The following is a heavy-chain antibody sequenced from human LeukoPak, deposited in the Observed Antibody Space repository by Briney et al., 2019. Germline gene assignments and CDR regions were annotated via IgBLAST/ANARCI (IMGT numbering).Heavy chain of an antibody. D-gene: IGHD6-19*01. V-gene: IGHV1-69*01. CDR2: IIPIFGTA. J-gene: IGHJ4*02. CDR1: GGTFSSYA. CDR3: ARRPLAGAYFDY. Sequence: ASVKVSCKASGGTFSSYAISWVRRAPGQGLEWMGGIIPIFGTANYAQKFQGRVTITADESTSTAYMELSSLRSEDTAVYYCARRPLAGAYFDYWGQGTLVTVSS.